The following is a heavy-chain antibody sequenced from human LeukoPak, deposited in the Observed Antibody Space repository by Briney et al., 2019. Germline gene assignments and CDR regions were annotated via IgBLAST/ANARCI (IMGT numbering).Heavy chain of an antibody. CDR2: IYYSGST. V-gene: IGHV4-59*08. J-gene: IGHJ4*02. D-gene: IGHD2-15*01. CDR3: ARRAVYCSGGRCYQRFDY. Sequence: SETLSLTCTVSGGSIGSYYWSWIRQPPGKGLEWIGYIYYSGSTNYNPSLKSRVTISVDTSKNQFSLKLSSVTAADTAVYYCARRAVYCSGGRCYQRFDYWGQGTLATVSS. CDR1: GGSIGSYY.